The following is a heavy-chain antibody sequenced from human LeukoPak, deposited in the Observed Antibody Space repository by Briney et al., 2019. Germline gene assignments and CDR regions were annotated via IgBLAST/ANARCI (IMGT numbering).Heavy chain of an antibody. CDR1: GGSLSTYY. Sequence: PSETLSLTCTVSGGSLSTYYWSWIRQPPGKGLEWIGYIYYSGSTNYNPSLKSRVTISIDTSMNQFSLKLSSVTAADTAVYYCARYGGDSGMDVWGQGTTVTVSS. V-gene: IGHV4-59*01. D-gene: IGHD4-23*01. J-gene: IGHJ6*02. CDR2: IYYSGST. CDR3: ARYGGDSGMDV.